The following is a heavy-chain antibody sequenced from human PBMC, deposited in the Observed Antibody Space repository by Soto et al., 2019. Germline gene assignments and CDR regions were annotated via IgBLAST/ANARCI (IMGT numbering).Heavy chain of an antibody. CDR1: GFTFSSYA. D-gene: IGHD3-22*01. Sequence: GGSLRLSCAASGFTFSSYAMHWVRQAPGKGLEWVAVISYDGSNKYYADSVKGRFTISRDNSKNTLYLQMNSLRAEDTAVYYCARDVLYDSSAFGYWGQGTLVTVSS. CDR2: ISYDGSNK. V-gene: IGHV3-30-3*01. CDR3: ARDVLYDSSAFGY. J-gene: IGHJ4*02.